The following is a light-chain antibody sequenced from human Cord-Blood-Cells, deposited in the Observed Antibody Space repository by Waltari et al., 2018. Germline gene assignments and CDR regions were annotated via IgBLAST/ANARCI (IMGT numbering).Light chain of an antibody. CDR3: NSRDSSGTEV. CDR1: SLRSYY. Sequence: SSELTQDPAVSVALGQTVRMTCQGDSLRSYYASWYQQKPGHAPIVVMCVNNNRPSRIPDPFSGSSSGNTASLTITGAQAEDEADYYCNSRDSSGTEVFGGGTKLTVL. V-gene: IGLV3-19*01. J-gene: IGLJ2*01. CDR2: VNN.